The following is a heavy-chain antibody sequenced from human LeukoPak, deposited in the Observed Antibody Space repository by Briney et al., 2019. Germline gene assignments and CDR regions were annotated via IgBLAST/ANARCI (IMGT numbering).Heavy chain of an antibody. V-gene: IGHV3-48*04. CDR3: ASTSDYFDY. D-gene: IGHD2-2*01. CDR1: GFTFSSYW. Sequence: PGGSLRLSCAASGFTFSSYWMSWVRQAPGKGLEWVSYISSSSSTIYYADSVKGRFTISRDNAKNSLYLQMNSLRAEDTAVYYCASTSDYFDYWGQGTLVTVSS. CDR2: ISSSSSTI. J-gene: IGHJ4*02.